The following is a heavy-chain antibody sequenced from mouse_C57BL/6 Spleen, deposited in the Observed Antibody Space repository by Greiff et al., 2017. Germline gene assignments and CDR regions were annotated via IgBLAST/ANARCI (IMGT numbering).Heavy chain of an antibody. V-gene: IGHV6-6*01. CDR3: TYGSSLLYFDY. J-gene: IGHJ2*01. D-gene: IGHD1-1*01. CDR1: GFTFSDAW. CDR2: IRNKANNHAT. Sequence: EVQGVESGGGLVQPGGSMKLSCAASGFTFSDAWMDWVRQSPEKGLEWVAEIRNKANNHATYYAESVKGRFTISRDDSKSSVYLQMDSLRAEDTGIYYCTYGSSLLYFDYWGQGTTLTVSS.